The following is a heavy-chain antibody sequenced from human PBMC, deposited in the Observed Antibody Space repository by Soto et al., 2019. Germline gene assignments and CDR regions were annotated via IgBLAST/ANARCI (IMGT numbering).Heavy chain of an antibody. D-gene: IGHD5-18*01. CDR2: ISWDGGST. Sequence: EVQLVESGGVVVQPGGSLRLSCAASGFTFDDYAMHWVRQAPGKGLEWVSLISWDGGSTYYADSVKGRFTISRDNSKNSLYLQMNSLRAEDTALYYCAQDINSWIQPSYGMDVWGQGTTVTVSS. J-gene: IGHJ6*02. CDR3: AQDINSWIQPSYGMDV. V-gene: IGHV3-43D*04. CDR1: GFTFDDYA.